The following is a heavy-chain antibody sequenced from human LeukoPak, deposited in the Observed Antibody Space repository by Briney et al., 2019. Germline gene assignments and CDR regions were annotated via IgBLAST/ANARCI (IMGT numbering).Heavy chain of an antibody. V-gene: IGHV3-30*03. CDR1: GFTFSSYG. J-gene: IGHJ4*02. CDR2: ISYDGSNK. Sequence: PGGSLRLSCAASGFTFSSYGMHWVRQAPGKGLEWVAVISYDGSNKYYADSVKGRFTISRDNSKNTLYLQMNSLRAEDTAVYYCARAGRGSGSPVESYYFDYWGQGTLVTVSS. D-gene: IGHD3-10*01. CDR3: ARAGRGSGSPVESYYFDY.